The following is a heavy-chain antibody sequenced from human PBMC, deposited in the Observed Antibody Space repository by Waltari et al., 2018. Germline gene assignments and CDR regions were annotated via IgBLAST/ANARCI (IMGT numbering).Heavy chain of an antibody. CDR1: GYTLTELS. D-gene: IGHD3-22*01. CDR2: FDPEDGET. CDR3: AKSGDSSGYYDDYYYYYMDV. J-gene: IGHJ6*03. V-gene: IGHV1-24*01. Sequence: QVQLVQSGAEVKKPGASVKVSCKVSGYTLTELSMHWVRQAPGKGLEWMGGFDPEDGETIYAQKFQGRVTMTEDTSTDTAYMELSSLRSEDTAVYYCAKSGDSSGYYDDYYYYYMDVWGKGTTVTVSS.